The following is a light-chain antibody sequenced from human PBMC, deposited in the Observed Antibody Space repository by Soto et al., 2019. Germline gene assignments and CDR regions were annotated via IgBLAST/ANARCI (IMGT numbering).Light chain of an antibody. V-gene: IGKV1-9*01. CDR2: AAS. Sequence: DIQLTQSPSFLSASVGDRVTITCRASQGISSYLAWYHQKPGKAPKLLIYAASTLQSGVPSRFSGSGSGTEFTLTISSLQPEDIATYYCQQLNSYPQPFGGGTKVEIK. CDR1: QGISSY. J-gene: IGKJ4*01. CDR3: QQLNSYPQP.